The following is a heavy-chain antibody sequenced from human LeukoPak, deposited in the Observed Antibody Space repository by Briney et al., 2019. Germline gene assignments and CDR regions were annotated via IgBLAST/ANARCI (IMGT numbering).Heavy chain of an antibody. CDR3: ARQTSPGDLGWFDP. J-gene: IGHJ5*02. Sequence: PSETLSLTCTVSGGSISSSSHSWGWIRQPPGKGLEWIGSIYYSGSTYYNPSLKSRVTISVDTSKNQFSLKLSSVTAADTAVYYCARQTSPGDLGWFDPWGQGTLVTVSS. V-gene: IGHV4-39*01. CDR2: IYYSGST. CDR1: GGSISSSSHS. D-gene: IGHD1-26*01.